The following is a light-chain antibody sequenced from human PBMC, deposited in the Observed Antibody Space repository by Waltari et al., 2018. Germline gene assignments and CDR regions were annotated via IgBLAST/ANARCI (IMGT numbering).Light chain of an antibody. V-gene: IGLV2-14*03. Sequence: QSVLTQPASVSGSPGQSITISCTGTSSDVGSYNFVSWYQQHPGKAPKLIIFNVSNRPSGVSNRFSGSKSGNTASLTISGLQAEDEADFYCSSFSSCSTPVVFGGGTMLTVL. J-gene: IGLJ2*01. CDR3: SSFSSCSTPVV. CDR2: NVS. CDR1: SSDVGSYNF.